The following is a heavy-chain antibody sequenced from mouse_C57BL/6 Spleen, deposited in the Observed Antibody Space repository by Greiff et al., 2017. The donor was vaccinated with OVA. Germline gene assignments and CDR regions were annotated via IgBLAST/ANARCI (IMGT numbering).Heavy chain of an antibody. D-gene: IGHD3-2*02. CDR1: GYTFTSYW. CDR2: IYPSDSET. J-gene: IGHJ2*01. V-gene: IGHV1-61*01. CDR3: ARAEEQLRLHYYFDY. Sequence: QVQLQQPGAELVRPGSSVKLSCKASGYTFTSYWMDWVKQRPGQGLEWIGNIYPSDSETHYNQKFKDKATLTVDKSSSTAYMQLSSLTSEDSAVYYCARAEEQLRLHYYFDYWGQGTTLTVSS.